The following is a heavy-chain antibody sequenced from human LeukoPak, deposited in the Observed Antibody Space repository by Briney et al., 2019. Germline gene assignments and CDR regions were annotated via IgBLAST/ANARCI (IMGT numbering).Heavy chain of an antibody. Sequence: SQTLSLTCSVSGGSINRGGYYWTWIRQHPGEGLESIGGSYNGGTTYYNPSLKSRVSVSVDTSKSQFSLRLSSVTAADTAVYFCARGGGYFLDWFDPWGQGTLVTVSS. CDR2: SYNGGTT. J-gene: IGHJ5*02. CDR1: GGSINRGGYY. V-gene: IGHV4-31*03. D-gene: IGHD3-10*01. CDR3: ARGGGYFLDWFDP.